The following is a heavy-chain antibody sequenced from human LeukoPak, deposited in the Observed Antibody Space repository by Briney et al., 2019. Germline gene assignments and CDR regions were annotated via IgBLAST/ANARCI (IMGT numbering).Heavy chain of an antibody. CDR1: GFTLSSYA. Sequence: GASLRLSCAASGFTLSSYAMSWVRQAPGKGLEWVSAISGSGGSTYYADSVKGRFTISRDNSKNTLYLQMNSLRAEDTAVYYCAKAKVEDWFDPWGQGTLVTVSS. CDR2: ISGSGGST. CDR3: AKAKVEDWFDP. D-gene: IGHD5-24*01. J-gene: IGHJ5*02. V-gene: IGHV3-23*01.